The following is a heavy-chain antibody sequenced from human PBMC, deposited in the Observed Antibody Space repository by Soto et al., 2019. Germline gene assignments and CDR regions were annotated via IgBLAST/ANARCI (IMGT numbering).Heavy chain of an antibody. CDR2: IGHDGKAK. CDR1: GFSISPNW. CDR3: ARGQGWADY. D-gene: IGHD6-19*01. V-gene: IGHV3-7*01. Sequence: EVQLVESGGDLVQPGGSLRLSCIASGFSISPNWMSWVRQAPGRGPEWVANIGHDGKAKNYVDSVKGRVTISRDNANNSLFLQMNRLRAEDTAVYYCARGQGWADYWGQGTPVTVSS. J-gene: IGHJ4*02.